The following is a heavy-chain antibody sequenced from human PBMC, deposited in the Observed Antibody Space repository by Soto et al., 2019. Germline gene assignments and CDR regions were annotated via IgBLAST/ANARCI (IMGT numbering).Heavy chain of an antibody. V-gene: IGHV3-48*03. D-gene: IGHD5-12*01. CDR2: ISSSGSTI. CDR1: GFTFSSYE. CDR3: ARAREEMATIPFDY. Sequence: GGSLRLSCAASGFTFSSYEMNWVHQAPGKGLEWVSYISSSGSTIYYADSVKGRFTISRDNAKNSLYLQMNSLRAEDTAVYYCARAREEMATIPFDYWGQGTLVTVSS. J-gene: IGHJ4*02.